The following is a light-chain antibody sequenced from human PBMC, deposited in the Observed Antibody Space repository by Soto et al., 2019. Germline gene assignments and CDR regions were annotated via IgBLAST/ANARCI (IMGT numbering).Light chain of an antibody. Sequence: EIVMTQSPVTLSVSPGERATLSCRASQSISSNLAWYQHKPGQAPRLLIYGASTRATGIPARFSGSGSGTELTLTISSLQSEDFAVYYCQQYTNLPPEYTFGQGTKLEIK. CDR2: GAS. V-gene: IGKV3-15*01. CDR3: QQYTNLPPEYT. CDR1: QSISSN. J-gene: IGKJ2*01.